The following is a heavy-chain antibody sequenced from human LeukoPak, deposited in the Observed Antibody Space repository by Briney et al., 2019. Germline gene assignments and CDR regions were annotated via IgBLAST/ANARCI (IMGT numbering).Heavy chain of an antibody. CDR1: GGSFSGYY. J-gene: IGHJ4*02. D-gene: IGHD1-14*01. V-gene: IGHV4-34*01. CDR3: ARDVRGLRRSGPYYFDY. CDR2: INHSGST. Sequence: SETLSLTCAVYGGSFSGYYWSWIRQSPGKGLEWIGEINHSGSTNYNPSLKSRVTISVDTSKNQFSLKLSSVTAADTAVYYCARDVRGLRRSGPYYFDYWGQGTLVTVSS.